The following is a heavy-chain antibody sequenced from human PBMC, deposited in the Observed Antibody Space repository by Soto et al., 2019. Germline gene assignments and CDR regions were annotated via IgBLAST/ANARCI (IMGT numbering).Heavy chain of an antibody. J-gene: IGHJ4*02. CDR2: MHDSGTT. D-gene: IGHD3-3*01. Sequence: PSETLSLTCSVSGASVTSGDYYWNWIRQTPGTGLEWLGYMHDSGTTSYNPSLKSRVTISRDTSKNQFSLKLTSVSAADTAVYFCARGGLYDLWSGLFDWGQGIRVTVPS. CDR3: ARGGLYDLWSGLFD. CDR1: GASVTSGDYY. V-gene: IGHV4-30-4*01.